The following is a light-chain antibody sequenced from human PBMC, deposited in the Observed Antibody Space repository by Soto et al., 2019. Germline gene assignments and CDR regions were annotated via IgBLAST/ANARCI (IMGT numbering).Light chain of an antibody. Sequence: ERATLSCRASQSVSSYLAWYQQKPGQAPRLLIYDASNRATGIPARFSGSGSGTEFTLTITSLQSEDFAVYYCQQRNIWPPVTFGQGTRLEI. J-gene: IGKJ5*01. CDR1: QSVSSY. V-gene: IGKV3-11*01. CDR3: QQRNIWPPVT. CDR2: DAS.